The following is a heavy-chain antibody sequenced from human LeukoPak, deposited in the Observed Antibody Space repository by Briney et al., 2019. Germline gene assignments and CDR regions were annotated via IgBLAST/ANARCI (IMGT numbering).Heavy chain of an antibody. CDR1: GFTFSTYW. CDR3: ARDSNPYGDFPGY. V-gene: IGHV3-7*01. J-gene: IGHJ4*02. CDR2: IRQDGSEK. D-gene: IGHD4-17*01. Sequence: PGGSLRLSCAVSGFTFSTYWMSWVRQAPGKGLEWVANIRQDGSEKFYVDSVKGRFTISRDNAKNTLYLQMNSLRAEDTAVYYCARDSNPYGDFPGYWGQGTLVTVSS.